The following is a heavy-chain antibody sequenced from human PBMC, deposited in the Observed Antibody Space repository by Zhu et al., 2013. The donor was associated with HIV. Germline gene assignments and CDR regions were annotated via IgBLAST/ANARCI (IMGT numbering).Heavy chain of an antibody. V-gene: IGHV3-48*04. CDR1: EFTFTDYG. J-gene: IGHJ4*02. CDR3: AAVITMGH. D-gene: IGHD3-10*01. Sequence: EVQVVESGGMLVQPGGSLRLSCAASEFTFTDYGMNWVRQAPGKGLEWVAHISTTSSTIRYADSVRGRFSIARDNAESSLYLQMNSLRVDDTAVYYCAAVITMGHWGQGTLVTVSS. CDR2: ISTTSSTI.